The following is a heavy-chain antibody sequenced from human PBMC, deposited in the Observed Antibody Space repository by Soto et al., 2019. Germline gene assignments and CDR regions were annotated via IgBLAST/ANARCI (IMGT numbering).Heavy chain of an antibody. CDR1: GGSISSYY. J-gene: IGHJ6*03. D-gene: IGHD3-3*01. V-gene: IGHV4-59*01. Sequence: PSETLSLTCTVSGGSISSYYWSWIRQPPGKGLEWIGYIYYSGSTNYNPSLKSRVTISVDTSKNQFSLKLSSVTAADTAVYYCARDSYYDFWSGYYTGRDYYYYYMDVWGKGTTVTV. CDR2: IYYSGST. CDR3: ARDSYYDFWSGYYTGRDYYYYYMDV.